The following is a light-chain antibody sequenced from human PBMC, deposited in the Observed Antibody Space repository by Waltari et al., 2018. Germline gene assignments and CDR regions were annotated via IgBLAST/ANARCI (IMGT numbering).Light chain of an antibody. CDR2: AAS. V-gene: IGKV1-5*01. CDR1: QNINSW. CDR3: QQYETYSGT. J-gene: IGKJ1*01. Sequence: DIQMTQSPSTLSASAGDRVTITCRASQNINSWLAWYQQKPGKAPKLRIHAASRLQSGVPSRFSGGGSGTEFTLTISNLQPDDFATYYCQQYETYSGTFGQGTKVEIK.